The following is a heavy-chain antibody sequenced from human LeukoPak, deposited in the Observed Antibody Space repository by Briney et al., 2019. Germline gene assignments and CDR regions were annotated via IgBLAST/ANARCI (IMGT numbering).Heavy chain of an antibody. CDR1: GYTFTSYY. V-gene: IGHV1-46*01. D-gene: IGHD3-3*01. Sequence: ASVKVSCKASGYTFTSYYMHWVRQAPGQGLEWMGIINPSGGSTSYAQKFQGRVTMTRDTSTSTVYMELSSLRSEDTAVYYCARGPLGTDYYDFSYFYYYYMDVWGKGTTVTVSS. J-gene: IGHJ6*03. CDR2: INPSGGST. CDR3: ARGPLGTDYYDFSYFYYYYMDV.